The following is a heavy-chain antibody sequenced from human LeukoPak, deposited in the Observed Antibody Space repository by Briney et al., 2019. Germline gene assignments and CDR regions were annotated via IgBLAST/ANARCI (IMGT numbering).Heavy chain of an antibody. CDR2: IYPGDSDT. V-gene: IGHV5-51*01. Sequence: GESLKISCKGSGYSFTSYWIGWVRQMPGKGLEWMGIIYPGDSDTRYSPSFQGQVTISADQSISTAYLQWSSLKASDTAMYYCARRGVTYYDAFDIWGQGTMVTVSS. CDR3: ARRGVTYYDAFDI. CDR1: GYSFTSYW. D-gene: IGHD1-26*01. J-gene: IGHJ3*02.